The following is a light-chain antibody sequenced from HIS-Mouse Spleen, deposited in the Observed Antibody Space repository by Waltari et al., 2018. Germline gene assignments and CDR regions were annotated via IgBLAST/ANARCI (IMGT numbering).Light chain of an antibody. CDR3: YSTDSSGNHRV. CDR1: ALPKKY. CDR2: EDS. Sequence: SYVLTQPPSVSVSPGQTAGHTRSGDALPKKYAYWYQQKAGQAPVLVIYEDSKRPSGIPERFSGSSSGTMATLTISGAQVEDEADYYCYSTDSSGNHRVFGGGTKLTVL. J-gene: IGLJ2*01. V-gene: IGLV3-10*01.